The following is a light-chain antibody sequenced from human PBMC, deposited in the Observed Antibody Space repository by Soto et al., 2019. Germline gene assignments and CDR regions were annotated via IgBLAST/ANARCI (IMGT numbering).Light chain of an antibody. CDR2: EVS. V-gene: IGLV2-14*01. CDR3: SSYTSNSTPV. Sequence: QSALTQPASVSGSPGQSITISCNGTSSDVGGYNYVSWYQQHPGKAPKLMIYEVSNRPSGVSNRFSGSRSGNTASLTISGLQAQDEADYYCSSYTSNSTPVFGGGTKVTVL. CDR1: SSDVGGYNY. J-gene: IGLJ3*02.